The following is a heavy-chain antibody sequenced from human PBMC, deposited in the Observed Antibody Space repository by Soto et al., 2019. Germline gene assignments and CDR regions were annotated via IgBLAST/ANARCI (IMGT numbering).Heavy chain of an antibody. D-gene: IGHD5-18*01. CDR1: GYTFTSYG. CDR2: ISVYSGKT. V-gene: IGHV1-18*01. Sequence: ASVKVSCKASGYTFTSYGISWVRQAPGQGLEWMGWISVYSGKTNYAQKLQGRVTMTTDTSTSTAYMELRSLRSDDTAVYYCARVDTAMDYYYYRMDVWGQGTTVTVS. J-gene: IGHJ6*02. CDR3: ARVDTAMDYYYYRMDV.